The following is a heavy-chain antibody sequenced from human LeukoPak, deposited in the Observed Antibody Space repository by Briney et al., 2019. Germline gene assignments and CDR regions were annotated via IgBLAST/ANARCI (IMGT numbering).Heavy chain of an antibody. CDR1: GGSISSSSYY. Sequence: PSETLSLTCTVSGGSISSSSYYWGWIRQPPGKGLEWIGILYHSGSTYSNPSLKSRVTISVDTSKNQLPLKLSSVTAADTAMYYCARHYGPWGQGTLVTVSS. J-gene: IGHJ5*02. CDR2: LYHSGST. CDR3: ARHYGP. V-gene: IGHV4-39*01. D-gene: IGHD3-10*01.